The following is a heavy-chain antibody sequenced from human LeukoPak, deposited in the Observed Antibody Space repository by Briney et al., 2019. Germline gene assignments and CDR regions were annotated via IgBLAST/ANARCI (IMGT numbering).Heavy chain of an antibody. V-gene: IGHV3-23*01. J-gene: IGHJ3*01. CDR2: ISGSDGTT. D-gene: IGHD2-8*01. CDR1: GFTFSRYG. CDR3: AKFGSYPRMRFLGV. Sequence: GGSLRLSCAASGFTFSRYGMSWVRQAPGKGLEWVSSISGSDGTTYYAESVKGRFTISRDNSKNTLYLQMNSLRAEDTAEYYCAKFGSYPRMRFLGVWGQGTLVTVSS.